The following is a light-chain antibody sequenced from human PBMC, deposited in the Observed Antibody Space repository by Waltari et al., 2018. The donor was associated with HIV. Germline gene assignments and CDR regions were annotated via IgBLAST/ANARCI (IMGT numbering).Light chain of an antibody. CDR2: WAS. V-gene: IGKV4-1*01. CDR3: QQYYSSPLT. CDR1: QSVLYSSNNKNY. J-gene: IGKJ4*01. Sequence: DIVMTQSPGSLAVSLGERATIKCKSSQSVLYSSNNKNYLAWYQQKPGQPPKLLFYWASTRESGVPDRFSGSGSGTDFTLTISSLQAEDVAVYYCQQYYSSPLTFGGGTKVEIK.